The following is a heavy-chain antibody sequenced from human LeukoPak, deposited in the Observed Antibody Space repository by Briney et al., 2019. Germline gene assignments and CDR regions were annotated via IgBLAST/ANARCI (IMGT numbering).Heavy chain of an antibody. CDR1: GYTFTSYY. V-gene: IGHV1-46*01. CDR3: ARRGDDSSGYRAGTDAFDL. J-gene: IGHJ3*01. D-gene: IGHD3-22*01. CDR2: INPSGGST. Sequence: ASVKVSCKASGYTFTSYYMHWVRQAPGQGLEWMGIINPSGGSTSYAQKFQGRVTMTRDTSTSTVYMELSSLRSEDTAVYYCARRGDDSSGYRAGTDAFDLWGQGTMVTVSS.